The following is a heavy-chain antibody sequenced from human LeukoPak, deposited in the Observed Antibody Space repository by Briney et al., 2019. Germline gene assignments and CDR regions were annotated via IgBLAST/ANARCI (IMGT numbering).Heavy chain of an antibody. CDR2: ISDGDDTI. V-gene: IGHV3-11*01. Sequence: PGGSPRLSCVASGFMVSDYYMNWIRQAPGKGLEWISHISDGDDTIDYADSVKGRFSMSRDNAKNSLYLEVSGLRAEDTAVYYCVRGTYYSGSGLGSWFDPWGQGTLVTVSS. J-gene: IGHJ5*02. D-gene: IGHD2-21*01. CDR1: GFMVSDYY. CDR3: VRGTYYSGSGLGSWFDP.